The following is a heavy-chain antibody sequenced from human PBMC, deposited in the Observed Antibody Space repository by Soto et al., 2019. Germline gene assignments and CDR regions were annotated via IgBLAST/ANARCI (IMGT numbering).Heavy chain of an antibody. CDR3: ARSVGSSWTNDAFDI. J-gene: IGHJ3*02. CDR1: GYTFTSYD. Sequence: QVQLVQSGAEVKKPGASVKVSCKASGYTFTSYDINWVRQATGQGLEWMGWMNPNSGNTGYAQKFQGCVTMXXNXTXXPSYMELSSLRSEDTAVYYCARSVGSSWTNDAFDIWGQGTMVTVSS. CDR2: MNPNSGNT. D-gene: IGHD6-13*01. V-gene: IGHV1-8*01.